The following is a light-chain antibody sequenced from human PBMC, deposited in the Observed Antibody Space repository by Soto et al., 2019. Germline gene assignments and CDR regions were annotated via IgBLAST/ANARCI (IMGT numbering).Light chain of an antibody. CDR2: LNSDGSH. Sequence: QSVLTQSPSASASLGASVKLTCTLSSGHSSYAIAWHQQQPEKGPRYLMKLNSDGSHSKGDGLPDRFSGSSSGAERYLTISRLQSEDEADYYCQTWGTGPWVFGGGTKLTVL. J-gene: IGLJ3*02. V-gene: IGLV4-69*01. CDR3: QTWGTGPWV. CDR1: SGHSSYA.